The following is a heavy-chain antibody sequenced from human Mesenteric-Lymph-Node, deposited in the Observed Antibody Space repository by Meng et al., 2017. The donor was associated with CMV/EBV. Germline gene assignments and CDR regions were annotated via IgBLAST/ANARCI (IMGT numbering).Heavy chain of an antibody. V-gene: IGHV3-11*06. D-gene: IGHD4-11*01. Sequence: GRFTISRDNAKNSLYLQMNSLRAEDTAVYYCARDYYRKLRDGDVDYWGQGTLVTVSS. J-gene: IGHJ4*02. CDR3: ARDYYRKLRDGDVDY.